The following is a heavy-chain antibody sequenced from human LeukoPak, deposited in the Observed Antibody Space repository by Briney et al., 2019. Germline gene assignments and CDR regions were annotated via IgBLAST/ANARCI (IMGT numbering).Heavy chain of an antibody. CDR1: GGSITNNNYY. CDR3: ARHKYYNFWGSFNWFDP. D-gene: IGHD3-3*01. J-gene: IGHJ5*02. Sequence: PSETLSLTCTVSGGSITNNNYYWGWLRQSPGKGLEWIGSIYHSGSTYYNPSLKSRVTISVDTLKNHFSLKLSSVTAADTAVYSCARHKYYNFWGSFNWFDPWGQGTLVTVSS. CDR2: IYHSGST. V-gene: IGHV4-39*01.